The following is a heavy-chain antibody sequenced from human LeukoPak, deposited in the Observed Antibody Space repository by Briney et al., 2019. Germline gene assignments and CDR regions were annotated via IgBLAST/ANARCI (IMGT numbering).Heavy chain of an antibody. D-gene: IGHD4-17*01. V-gene: IGHV3-30*02. CDR1: GFTFSSYG. Sequence: GGSLRLSCAASGFTFSSYGMHWVRQAPGKGLEWVAFIRYDGSNKYYADSVKGRFTISRDNSKNTLYLQMNSLRAEDTAVYYCANNYGDYAPRENDAFDIWGQGTMVTVPS. J-gene: IGHJ3*02. CDR2: IRYDGSNK. CDR3: ANNYGDYAPRENDAFDI.